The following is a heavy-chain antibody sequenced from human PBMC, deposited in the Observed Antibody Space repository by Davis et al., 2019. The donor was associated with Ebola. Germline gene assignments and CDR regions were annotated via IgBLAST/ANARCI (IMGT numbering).Heavy chain of an antibody. CDR3: ARAPSLTTYDFWSAHRGGYFDY. D-gene: IGHD3-3*01. V-gene: IGHV4-4*02. CDR2: TYHSGST. Sequence: SETLSLTCAVSGGSISSNHWWSWVRQSPAKGLEWIGETYHSGSTNYNPSLKSRVTISLDKSKNQFSLKLNSVTAADTAVYYCARAPSLTTYDFWSAHRGGYFDYWGQGTLVTVSS. CDR1: GGSISSNHW. J-gene: IGHJ4*02.